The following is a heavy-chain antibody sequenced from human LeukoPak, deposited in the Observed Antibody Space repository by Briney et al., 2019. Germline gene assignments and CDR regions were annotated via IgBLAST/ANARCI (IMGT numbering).Heavy chain of an antibody. CDR2: INHSGST. V-gene: IGHV4-34*01. CDR1: GGSFSGYY. J-gene: IGHJ4*02. D-gene: IGHD6-13*01. Sequence: SETLSLTCAVYGGSFSGYYWSWIRQPPGKGLEWIGEINHSGSTNYNPSLKSRVTISVDTSKNQFSLKLSSVTAADTAAYYCARRWRPYSSSWYGERWGQGTLVTVSS. CDR3: ARRWRPYSSSWYGER.